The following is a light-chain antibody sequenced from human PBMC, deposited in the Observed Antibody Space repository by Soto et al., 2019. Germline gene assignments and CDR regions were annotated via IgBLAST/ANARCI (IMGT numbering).Light chain of an antibody. V-gene: IGKV1-5*01. CDR2: DAS. J-gene: IGKJ5*01. Sequence: DIQMTQSPSTLSASVGDRVTMTFRASQSISSWLAWYQQKPGKAPKLLIYDASSLESGVPSRFSGSGSGTEFTLTISSLQPDDFATYYCQQYNSYRVTFGQGTRLEI. CDR3: QQYNSYRVT. CDR1: QSISSW.